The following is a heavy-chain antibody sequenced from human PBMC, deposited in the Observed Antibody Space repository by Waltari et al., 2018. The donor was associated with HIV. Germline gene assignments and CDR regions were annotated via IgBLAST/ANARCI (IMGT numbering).Heavy chain of an antibody. CDR3: ARMGLMMYAIGAFDI. CDR1: GFTFSLYW. CDR2: IKQDGSEK. Sequence: EVQLVESGGGLVQPGGSLRLSCAASGFTFSLYWLSWVRQAPGKGLEWVGKIKQDGSEKHYVDSVKGRFTISRDNAKKSLYLQMNSLRAEDTAVYYCARMGLMMYAIGAFDIWGQGTMVTVSS. D-gene: IGHD2-8*01. V-gene: IGHV3-7*01. J-gene: IGHJ3*02.